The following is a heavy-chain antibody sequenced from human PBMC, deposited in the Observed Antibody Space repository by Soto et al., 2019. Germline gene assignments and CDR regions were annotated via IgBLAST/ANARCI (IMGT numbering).Heavy chain of an antibody. CDR3: ARDSDYYSLMP. Sequence: QLQLQESDSGLVKPSQTLSLTCAVSGGSVSTGDYSWSWIRQPPGKGLEWIGCIYHTGRTYYNPSLKSRVNISVDRSTNQFSLKLSSVTAADTAVYYCARDSDYYSLMPWGQGTLVTVSS. CDR1: GGSVSTGDYS. J-gene: IGHJ5*02. CDR2: IYHTGRT. V-gene: IGHV4-30-2*01. D-gene: IGHD2-21*01.